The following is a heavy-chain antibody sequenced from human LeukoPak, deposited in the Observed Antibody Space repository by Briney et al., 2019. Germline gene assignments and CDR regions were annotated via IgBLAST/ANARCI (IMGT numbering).Heavy chain of an antibody. CDR3: AKDVLSISGWYYFDY. Sequence: PGGSRRLSCAASGFTFSSYAMSWVRHAPGNGLEWVSAISGSVGNTYYADSVKGRFTISRDNSKNTLYLQMNSMRAEDTAVCYCAKDVLSISGWYYFDYWGQGTLVTVSS. CDR1: GFTFSSYA. D-gene: IGHD6-19*01. V-gene: IGHV3-23*01. CDR2: ISGSVGNT. J-gene: IGHJ4*02.